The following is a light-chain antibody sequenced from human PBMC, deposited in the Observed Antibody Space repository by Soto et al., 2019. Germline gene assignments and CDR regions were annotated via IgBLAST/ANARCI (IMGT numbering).Light chain of an antibody. J-gene: IGKJ4*01. Sequence: DIQMTQSPSSLSASVGDRVTISCRTSQSIDTYLNWYQQKPGKAPKFLLYTTSSLQSGVPSWFSASGSGTDFTLTISSLQPEDFATYYCQQTYTSPLTFGGGTKVEI. CDR2: TTS. CDR3: QQTYTSPLT. CDR1: QSIDTY. V-gene: IGKV1-39*01.